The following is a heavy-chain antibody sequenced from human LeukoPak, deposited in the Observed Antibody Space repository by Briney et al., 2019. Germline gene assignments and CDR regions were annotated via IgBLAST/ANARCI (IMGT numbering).Heavy chain of an antibody. Sequence: SETLSLTCTVSGGSISSYYWSWIRQPPGKGLEWIGYIYYSGSTNYNPSLKSRVTISVDTSKNQFSLKLSSVTAADTAVYYCARHWILYDTRGGFDYWGQGTLVTVSP. V-gene: IGHV4-59*08. CDR1: GGSISSYY. CDR2: IYYSGST. CDR3: ARHWILYDTRGGFDY. D-gene: IGHD3-22*01. J-gene: IGHJ4*02.